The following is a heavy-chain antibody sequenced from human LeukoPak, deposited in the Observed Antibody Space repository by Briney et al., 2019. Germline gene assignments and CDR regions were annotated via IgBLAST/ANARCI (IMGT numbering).Heavy chain of an antibody. CDR3: AREKTGEGFDY. D-gene: IGHD7-27*01. Sequence: PGGSLRLSCAASGFTFSDYYMNWIRQAPGKGLEWVSYISASGSTIYYADSVKGRFTISRDNAKNSLYLQFNNLRAEDTAVYYCAREKTGEGFDYWGQGTLVTVSS. CDR1: GFTFSDYY. J-gene: IGHJ4*02. CDR2: ISASGSTI. V-gene: IGHV3-11*01.